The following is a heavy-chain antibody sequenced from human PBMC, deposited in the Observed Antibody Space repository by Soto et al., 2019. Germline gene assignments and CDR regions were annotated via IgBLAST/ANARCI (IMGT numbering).Heavy chain of an antibody. Sequence: EVQLLESGGGLVQPGGSLRLSCAASGFTFSSYAMSWVRQAPGKGLEWVSAISGSGGSTYYADSVKGRFTISRDNSKNRLNLQMNRLGAEDTAVYYCAKDPHCGGDCYYYGMDVWGQGTTVTVSS. CDR1: GFTFSSYA. CDR2: ISGSGGST. D-gene: IGHD2-21*01. V-gene: IGHV3-23*01. J-gene: IGHJ6*02. CDR3: AKDPHCGGDCYYYGMDV.